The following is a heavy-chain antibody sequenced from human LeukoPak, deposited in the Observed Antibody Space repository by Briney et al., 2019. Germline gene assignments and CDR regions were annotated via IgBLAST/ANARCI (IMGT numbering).Heavy chain of an antibody. D-gene: IGHD6-19*01. V-gene: IGHV3-23*01. CDR2: ISGSGGST. CDR1: GFTFSSYA. CDR3: AYPKSRIAVAGSLL. Sequence: PGGSLRLSCAASGFTFSSYAMSWVRQAPGKGLVWVSAISGSGGSTYYADSVKGRFTISRDNSKNTLYLQMNSLRAEDTAVYYCAYPKSRIAVAGSLLWGQGTLVTVSS. J-gene: IGHJ4*02.